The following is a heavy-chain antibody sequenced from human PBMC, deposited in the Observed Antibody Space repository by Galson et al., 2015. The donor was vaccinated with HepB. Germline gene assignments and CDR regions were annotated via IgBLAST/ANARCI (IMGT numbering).Heavy chain of an antibody. CDR1: GYTFTSSD. CDR3: ARARRGPPAYCSGGSCYPRYNWFDP. D-gene: IGHD2-15*01. CDR2: MTPNSGST. Sequence: SVKVSCKASGYTFTSSDINWVRQATGQGLEWMGWMTPNSGSTGYAQKFQGRVTLTSDTSISTAYMVLSPVTAADTAVYYCARARRGPPAYCSGGSCYPRYNWFDPWGQGTLVTVSS. V-gene: IGHV1-8*01. J-gene: IGHJ5*02.